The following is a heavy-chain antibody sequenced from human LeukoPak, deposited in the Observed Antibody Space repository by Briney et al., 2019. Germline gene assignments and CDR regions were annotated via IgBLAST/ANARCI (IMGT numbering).Heavy chain of an antibody. Sequence: GGSLRLSCTASGFTFGDYAMRWFRQAPGKGLEWVGFIRSKAYGGTTEYAASVKGRFTISRDDSKSIAYLQMNSLKTEDTAVYYCTRDSGFGGPDYWGQGTLVTVSS. CDR1: GFTFGDYA. D-gene: IGHD3-10*01. V-gene: IGHV3-49*03. J-gene: IGHJ4*02. CDR2: IRSKAYGGTT. CDR3: TRDSGFGGPDY.